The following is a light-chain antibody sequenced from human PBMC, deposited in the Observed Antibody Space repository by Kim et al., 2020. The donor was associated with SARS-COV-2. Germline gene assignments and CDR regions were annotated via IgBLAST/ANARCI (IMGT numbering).Light chain of an antibody. V-gene: IGKV1-39*01. Sequence: DIQMTQFPSSLSASVGDRVTITCRASQSISTYLNWYQHKPGKAPKLLIFAASSFESGVPSRFSGSGSGTDFTLIISSLQVDDFATYYCQQSYSTPRTFGQGTKLEI. CDR1: QSISTY. CDR3: QQSYSTPRT. CDR2: AAS. J-gene: IGKJ2*01.